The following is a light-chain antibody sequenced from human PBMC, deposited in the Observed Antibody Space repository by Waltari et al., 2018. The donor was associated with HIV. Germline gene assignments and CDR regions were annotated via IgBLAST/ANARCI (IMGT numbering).Light chain of an antibody. CDR1: SSNIGSNP. CDR2: SNN. CDR3: AAWDDSLKGV. V-gene: IGLV1-44*01. Sequence: QSVLTQPPSASGTPGQRVTIPCSGSSSNIGSNPVNWYQQLPGTAPKLRMFSNNQRPSGVPDRFSGSKSGTSASLVISGLQSEDEGDYYCAAWDDSLKGVFGGGTKLTVL. J-gene: IGLJ3*02.